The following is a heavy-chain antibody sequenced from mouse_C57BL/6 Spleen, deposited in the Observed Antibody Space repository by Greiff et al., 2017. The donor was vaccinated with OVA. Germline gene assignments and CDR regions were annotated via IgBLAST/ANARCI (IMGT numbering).Heavy chain of an antibody. D-gene: IGHD1-1*01. CDR2: INPSSGYT. J-gene: IGHJ1*03. CDR1: GYTFTSYT. V-gene: IGHV1-4*01. Sequence: VQLQQSGAELARPGASVKMSCKASGYTFTSYTMHWVKQRPGQGLEWIGYINPSSGYTKYNQKFTDKATLTADKSSSTAYMQLSSLTSEPSAVYYCERYDGNSDTDYDVWGTGTTVTV. CDR3: ERYDGNSDTDYDV.